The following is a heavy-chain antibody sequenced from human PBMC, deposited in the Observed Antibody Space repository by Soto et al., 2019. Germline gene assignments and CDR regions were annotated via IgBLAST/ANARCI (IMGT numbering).Heavy chain of an antibody. CDR3: ARGVAAKPGVWFDP. V-gene: IGHV4-59*01. Sequence: PSETLSLTCTVSGGSISSYYWSWIRQPPGKGLEWFGYIYYSGSTNYNPSLKSRVTISVDTSKNQFSLKLSSVTAADTAVYYCARGVAAKPGVWFDPWGQGTLVTVSS. CDR2: IYYSGST. J-gene: IGHJ5*02. CDR1: GGSISSYY. D-gene: IGHD6-13*01.